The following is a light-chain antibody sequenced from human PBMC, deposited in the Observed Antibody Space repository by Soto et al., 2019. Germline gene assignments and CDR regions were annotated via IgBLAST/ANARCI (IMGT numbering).Light chain of an antibody. J-gene: IGLJ2*01. V-gene: IGLV2-18*02. CDR2: EVS. Sequence: QSALTQPPSVSGSPGQSVTISCTGTSSDVGSYNRVSWYQQPPRTAPKLMIYEVSNRPSGVPDRFSGSKSGNTASLTISGLQAEDEADYYCSSCTSASTVVFGGGTKLTVL. CDR1: SSDVGSYNR. CDR3: SSCTSASTVV.